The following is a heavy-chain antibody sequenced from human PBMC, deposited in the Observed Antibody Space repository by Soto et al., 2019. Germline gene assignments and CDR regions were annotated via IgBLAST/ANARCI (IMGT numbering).Heavy chain of an antibody. Sequence: QITLKESGPTLVKPTQTLTLTCTFSGVLLSTSGLGVGWVRQPPGKALEWLALIYSNDDKGFSKSLKSRLAITKDPSKNQAVLTKTNMDPVDTATYYCTHMRRSGLYGMDVWGQGTTVTLSS. CDR2: IYSNDDK. CDR1: GVLLSTSGLG. V-gene: IGHV2-5*01. D-gene: IGHD3-10*01. CDR3: THMRRSGLYGMDV. J-gene: IGHJ6*02.